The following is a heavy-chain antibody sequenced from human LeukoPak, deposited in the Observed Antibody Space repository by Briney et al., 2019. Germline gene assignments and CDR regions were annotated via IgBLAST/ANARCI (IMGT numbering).Heavy chain of an antibody. CDR2: MNPNSGNT. Sequence: ASVKVSCKASGYTFTSYDINWVRQATGQGLEWMGWMNPNSGNTGYAQKFQGRVTMTRNTSISTAYMELSSLRSEDTAVYYCARDRVRGSGRIWAYWGQGTLVTVSS. CDR3: ARDRVRGSGRIWAY. J-gene: IGHJ4*02. D-gene: IGHD3-10*01. V-gene: IGHV1-8*01. CDR1: GYTFTSYD.